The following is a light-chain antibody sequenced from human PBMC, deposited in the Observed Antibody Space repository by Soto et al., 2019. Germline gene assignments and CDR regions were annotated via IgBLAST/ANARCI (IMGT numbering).Light chain of an antibody. CDR2: DAS. J-gene: IGKJ5*01. CDR1: QDISNY. CDR3: QQYSHLIT. V-gene: IGKV1-33*01. Sequence: DIQMTQSPSSLSASVGDRVTITCQASQDISNYLNWYQQKLGKAPKLLMYDASNLETGVPSRFSGSGSGKEFTFTISSLQPEHIATYYCQQYSHLITFGQGTRLEIK.